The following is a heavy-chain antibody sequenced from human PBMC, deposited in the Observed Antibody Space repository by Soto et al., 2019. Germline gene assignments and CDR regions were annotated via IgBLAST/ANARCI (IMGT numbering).Heavy chain of an antibody. J-gene: IGHJ6*02. CDR3: ARDRKGYCSGGSCYSTFYYGMDV. CDR1: GFTFSSYS. Sequence: EVQLVESGGGLVKPGGSLRLSCAASGFTFSSYSMNWVRQAPGKGLEWVSSISSSSSYIYYADSVKGRFTISRDNAKNSLYLQMNSLRAEDTAVYYCARDRKGYCSGGSCYSTFYYGMDVWGQGTTVTVSS. D-gene: IGHD2-15*01. CDR2: ISSSSSYI. V-gene: IGHV3-21*01.